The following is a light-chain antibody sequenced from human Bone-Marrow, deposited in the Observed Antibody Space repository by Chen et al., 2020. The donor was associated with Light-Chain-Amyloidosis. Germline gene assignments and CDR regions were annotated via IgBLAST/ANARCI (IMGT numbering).Light chain of an antibody. J-gene: IGKJ1*01. CDR3: QEYNDWPGT. CDR2: AAS. CDR1: QAIGTN. V-gene: IGKV3-15*01. Sequence: EIVVAHSPATLSVSPGERATLSCRAGQAIGTNLAWYQQKRGQAPRLLMYAASTRATGIPARFSGSGSETEFTLIITSLQSEDFAVYYCQEYNDWPGTFGQGTKVEIK.